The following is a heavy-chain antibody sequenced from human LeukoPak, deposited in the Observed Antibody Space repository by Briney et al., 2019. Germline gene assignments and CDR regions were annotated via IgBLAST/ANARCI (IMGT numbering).Heavy chain of an antibody. Sequence: GGSLRLSCAASGFTFRSYGMSWVRLAPGKGLEWVSAISGSGGSTYYADSVKGQFTISRDNAKNTLYLQMNSRRDEDTAVYYCAKAGVSSGWRAGVDYWGQGILVTVSS. D-gene: IGHD6-19*01. V-gene: IGHV3-23*01. CDR3: AKAGVSSGWRAGVDY. CDR1: GFTFRSYG. CDR2: ISGSGGST. J-gene: IGHJ4*02.